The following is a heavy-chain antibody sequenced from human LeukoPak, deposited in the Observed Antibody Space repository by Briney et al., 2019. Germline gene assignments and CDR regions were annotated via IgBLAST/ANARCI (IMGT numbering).Heavy chain of an antibody. J-gene: IGHJ6*02. V-gene: IGHV4-59*08. D-gene: IGHD2-15*01. Sequence: PSETLSLTCTVSGDSISSYYWSWIRQPPGKGLEWIGYIYYSGSTDYNPSLKSRVTISVDTSKNQFSVKLSSVTAADTAVYYCARRCKCSGGNCYSYYYYAMDVWGQGTTVTVSS. CDR1: GDSISSYY. CDR2: IYYSGST. CDR3: ARRCKCSGGNCYSYYYYAMDV.